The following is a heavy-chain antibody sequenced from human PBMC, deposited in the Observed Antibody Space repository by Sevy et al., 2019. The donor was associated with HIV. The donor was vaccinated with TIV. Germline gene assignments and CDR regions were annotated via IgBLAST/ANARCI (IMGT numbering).Heavy chain of an antibody. J-gene: IGHJ4*02. D-gene: IGHD3-16*02. CDR3: ARGNMITFGRVIATFDA. Sequence: ASVKVSCKASGYTLTGHYIHWVRQAPGQGLEWMGLINPSSGATKYAQRFQGRVTMTRDTSISAAYMDLSGLRSDDTAVYYCARGNMITFGRVIATFDAWGRGTQVTVSS. CDR2: INPSSGAT. V-gene: IGHV1-2*02. CDR1: GYTLTGHY.